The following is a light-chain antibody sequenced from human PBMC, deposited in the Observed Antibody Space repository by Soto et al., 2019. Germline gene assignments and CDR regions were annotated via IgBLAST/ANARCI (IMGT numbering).Light chain of an antibody. Sequence: QSALTQPPSASGSLGQSVTIPCTGTSSDVGRYNYVSWYQQHPGKVPKLLIYEVSNRPSGVPDRFSASKSGNTASLTISGLQAEDEGYYYCNSFITSTTLVVFGGGTKLTVL. CDR1: SSDVGRYNY. CDR3: NSFITSTTLVV. CDR2: EVS. J-gene: IGLJ2*01. V-gene: IGLV2-8*01.